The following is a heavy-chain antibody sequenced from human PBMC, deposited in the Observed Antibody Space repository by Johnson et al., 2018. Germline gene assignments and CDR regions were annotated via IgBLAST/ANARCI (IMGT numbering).Heavy chain of an antibody. J-gene: IGHJ3*02. Sequence: QVQLVESGGGVVQPGRSLRLSCAASGFTFSSYGMHWVRQAPGKGLEWVAVISYDGSNKYYADSVKGRFTIPRDNSKNTLYLQMNSLRAEDTAVYNCAKDRVSRLLDDAFDIWGQGTVVTVSS. D-gene: IGHD6-25*01. V-gene: IGHV3-30*18. CDR2: ISYDGSNK. CDR3: AKDRVSRLLDDAFDI. CDR1: GFTFSSYG.